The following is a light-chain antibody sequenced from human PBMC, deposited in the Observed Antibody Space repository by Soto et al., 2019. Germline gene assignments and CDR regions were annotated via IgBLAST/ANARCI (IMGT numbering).Light chain of an antibody. V-gene: IGKV3-15*01. CDR3: QQYEGWPRT. J-gene: IGKJ2*01. Sequence: EIVMTQSPDTLSVSPGDTATLSCRSSQNIHINLAWYQQKPGQAPTLLIYGVTARAPGVPARFSGSGYGTDFTLTIRSVQAGDFWVFYCQQYEGWPRTFGLGTKVEIQ. CDR2: GVT. CDR1: QNIHIN.